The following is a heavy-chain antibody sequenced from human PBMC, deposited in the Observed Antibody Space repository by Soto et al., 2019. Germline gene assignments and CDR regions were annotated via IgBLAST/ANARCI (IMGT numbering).Heavy chain of an antibody. CDR3: ARDLSGNPGS. V-gene: IGHV1-18*01. J-gene: IGHJ5*02. Sequence: QVQLVQSGAEVKKPGASVKVSCKASGYTFTSYGIRWVRQAPGQGLEWMGWISAYNGNTNYAQKLHGSVTMTTLTKTSSAYMELRSRRSDDTAVYYWARDLSGNPGSWGQGTLVTVSS. CDR1: GYTFTSYG. CDR2: ISAYNGNT. D-gene: IGHD2-15*01.